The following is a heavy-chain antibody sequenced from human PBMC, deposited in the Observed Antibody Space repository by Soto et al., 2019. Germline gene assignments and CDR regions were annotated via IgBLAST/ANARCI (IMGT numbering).Heavy chain of an antibody. D-gene: IGHD6-19*01. Sequence: QVQLQQWGAGLLKPSETLSLTCAVYGGSFSGYYWSWIRQPPGKGLEWIGEINHSGSTNYNPSLKSRVTISVDTSKNQFSLKVSSVTAADTAVYYCARVKVVAGTIDYWGQGTLVTVSS. V-gene: IGHV4-34*01. CDR3: ARVKVVAGTIDY. J-gene: IGHJ4*02. CDR2: INHSGST. CDR1: GGSFSGYY.